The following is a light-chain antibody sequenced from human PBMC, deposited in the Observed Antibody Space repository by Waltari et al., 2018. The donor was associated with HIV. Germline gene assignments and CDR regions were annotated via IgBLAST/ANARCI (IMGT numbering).Light chain of an antibody. CDR3: SSYKSSSIVVV. V-gene: IGLV2-14*01. CDR1: SSDVGGYNF. J-gene: IGLJ3*02. CDR2: EVS. Sequence: QSALTQPASVSGSPGQSITISCTGTSSDVGGYNFVSWYQQYPGQAPKLLIYEVSYRPSGVSHRFSGSKSGDTASLTISGLQAEDEADYYCSSYKSSSIVVVFGGGTRLAVL.